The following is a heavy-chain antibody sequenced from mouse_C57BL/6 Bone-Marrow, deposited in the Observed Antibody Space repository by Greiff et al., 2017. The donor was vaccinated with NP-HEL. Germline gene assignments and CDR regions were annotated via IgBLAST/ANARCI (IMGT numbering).Heavy chain of an antibody. CDR2: IYPGDGDT. Sequence: QVQLQQSGAELVRPGASVKLSCKASGYTFTSYNMHWVKQTPRQGLEWIGAIYPGDGDTSYNQKFKGKATLTVDTSSNTAYMQLSSLTSEDCAVYCCAREGVLWFAYWGQGTLVTVSA. J-gene: IGHJ3*01. D-gene: IGHD2-14*01. CDR3: AREGVLWFAY. V-gene: IGHV1-12*01. CDR1: GYTFTSYN.